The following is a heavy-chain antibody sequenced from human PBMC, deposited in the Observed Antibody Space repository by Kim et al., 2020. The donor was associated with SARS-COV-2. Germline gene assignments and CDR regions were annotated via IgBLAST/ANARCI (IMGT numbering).Heavy chain of an antibody. CDR2: INHSGST. D-gene: IGHD3-10*01. Sequence: SETLSLTCAVYGGSFSGYYWSWIRQPPGKGLEWIGEINHSGSTNYNPSLKSRVTISVDTSKNQFSLKLSSVTAADTAVYYCATREGAGLRSYYGSGSRRFYGMDVWGQATTVPVSS. CDR3: ATREGAGLRSYYGSGSRRFYGMDV. J-gene: IGHJ6*02. CDR1: GGSFSGYY. V-gene: IGHV4-34*01.